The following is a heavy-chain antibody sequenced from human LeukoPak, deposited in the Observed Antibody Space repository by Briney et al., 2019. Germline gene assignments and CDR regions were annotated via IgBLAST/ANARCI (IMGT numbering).Heavy chain of an antibody. J-gene: IGHJ4*02. Sequence: PSETLSLTCTVSGGSISSSSYYWGWIRQPPGKGLECIGYIYYSGNTNYNPSLKSRVTISVDTSKNQFSLKLRSVTAADTAVYYCAGASRAIFGFDNWGQGTLVTVSS. D-gene: IGHD2-21*01. CDR2: IYYSGNT. CDR3: AGASRAIFGFDN. V-gene: IGHV4-61*05. CDR1: GGSISSSSYY.